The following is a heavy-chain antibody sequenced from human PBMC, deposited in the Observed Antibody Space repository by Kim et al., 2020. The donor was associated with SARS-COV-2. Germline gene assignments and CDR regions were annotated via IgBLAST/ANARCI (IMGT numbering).Heavy chain of an antibody. V-gene: IGHV4-31*03. D-gene: IGHD3-10*01. CDR1: GGSISSGGYY. CDR3: ASGRIWFGELLWKDDAGLYNWFDP. CDR2: IYYSGST. J-gene: IGHJ5*02. Sequence: SETLSLTCTVSGGSISSGGYYWSWIRQHPGKGLEWIGYIYYSGSTYYNPSLKSRVTISVDTSKNQFSLKLSSVTAADTAVYYCASGRIWFGELLWKDDAGLYNWFDPWGQGTLVTVSS.